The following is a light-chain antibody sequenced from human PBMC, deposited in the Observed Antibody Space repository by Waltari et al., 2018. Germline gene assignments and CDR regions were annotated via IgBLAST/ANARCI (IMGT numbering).Light chain of an antibody. J-gene: IGKJ4*01. CDR1: QSISNY. V-gene: IGKV1-39*01. CDR2: AAS. Sequence: DIQLTQSPSSLSASVGDRVTITCRASQSISNYLNWYQQKPGKAPKVVISAASSLQSGVPSRFSGSGSGTAFTLTISSLQPEDFATYYCQQCYSTPHTFGGGTKVE. CDR3: QQCYSTPHT.